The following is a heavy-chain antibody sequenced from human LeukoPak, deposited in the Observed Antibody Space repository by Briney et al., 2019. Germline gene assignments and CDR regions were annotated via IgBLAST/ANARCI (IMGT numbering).Heavy chain of an antibody. J-gene: IGHJ4*02. CDR3: TTGVTTSRTVKSGISY. CDR2: IKSKTDGGTT. CDR1: GFTFSSYA. V-gene: IGHV3-15*01. D-gene: IGHD5-12*01. Sequence: GGSLRLSCAASGFTFSSYAMSWVRQAPGKGLEWVGRIKSKTDGGTTDYAAPVKGRFTISRDDSKNTLYLQMNSLKTEDTAVYYCTTGVTTSRTVKSGISYWGQGTLVTVSS.